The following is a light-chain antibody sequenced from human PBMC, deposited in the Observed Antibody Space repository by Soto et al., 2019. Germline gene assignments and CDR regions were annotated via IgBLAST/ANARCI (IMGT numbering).Light chain of an antibody. J-gene: IGKJ3*01. CDR2: AAS. Sequence: DIQMTQSPSSLSASVGDRVTITCRASQGISNYIAWYQPKPGKAPKLLIYAASTLQSGVPTRFSDSGSGTDFTLTINSLQPEDVATYSCQKYSSVPLFGPGTKVDIK. V-gene: IGKV1-27*01. CDR3: QKYSSVPL. CDR1: QGISNY.